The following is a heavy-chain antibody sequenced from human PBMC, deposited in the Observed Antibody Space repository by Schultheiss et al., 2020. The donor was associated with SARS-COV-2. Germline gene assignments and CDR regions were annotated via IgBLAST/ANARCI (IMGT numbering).Heavy chain of an antibody. CDR2: ISYDGNNK. V-gene: IGHV3-30*01. CDR3: AIGHGYYYYMDV. Sequence: GGSLRLSCAASGFTFNNYPIHWVRQAPGKGLEWLTRISYDGNNKYYADSVKGRFTISRDNSKDTLSLQMNSLGPDDTGIYYCAIGHGYYYYMDVWGKGTTVTVSS. J-gene: IGHJ6*03. CDR1: GFTFNNYP.